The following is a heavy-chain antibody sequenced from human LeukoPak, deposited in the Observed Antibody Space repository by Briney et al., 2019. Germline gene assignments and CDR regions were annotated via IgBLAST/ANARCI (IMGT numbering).Heavy chain of an antibody. V-gene: IGHV1-18*01. CDR1: GYTFTSYG. Sequence: GASVTVSFMGSGYTFTSYGISWVRQAHGQGVEGMGWISAYDGNTNYAQKLQCKIIWTTDTSTSTAYMELRSLRSDDTAVYHGARLYSGLYSTAFYPFGQGTLVTVSS. D-gene: IGHD6-19*01. CDR3: ARLYSGLYSTAFYP. J-gene: IGHJ5*02. CDR2: ISAYDGNT.